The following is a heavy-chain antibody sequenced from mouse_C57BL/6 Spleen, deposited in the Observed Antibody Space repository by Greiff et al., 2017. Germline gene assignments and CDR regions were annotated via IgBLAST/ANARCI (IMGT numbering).Heavy chain of an antibody. CDR3: ARRGDYDDGQLDY. Sequence: VQLQQSGPELVKPGASVKISCKASGYTFTDYYMNWVKQSHGKSLEWIGDINPNNGGTSYNQKFKGKATLTVDKSSSTAYMELRSLTSEDSAVYYCARRGDYDDGQLDYWGQGTTLTVSS. D-gene: IGHD2-4*01. CDR2: INPNNGGT. J-gene: IGHJ2*01. CDR1: GYTFTDYY. V-gene: IGHV1-26*01.